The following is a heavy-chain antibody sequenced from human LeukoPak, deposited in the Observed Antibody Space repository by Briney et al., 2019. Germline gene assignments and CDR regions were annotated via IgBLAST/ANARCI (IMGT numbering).Heavy chain of an antibody. CDR2: ISGSGGST. Sequence: DPGGSLRLSCAASGFTFSSYVVSWVRQAPGKGLEWVSVISGSGGSTYYTDSVKGRFTISRDNSKNTLYLQMNSLRAEDTAVYYCAEDLFPPIAAESHNAPIFDYWGQGTLVTVSS. CDR1: GFTFSSYV. D-gene: IGHD6-13*01. V-gene: IGHV3-23*01. CDR3: AEDLFPPIAAESHNAPIFDY. J-gene: IGHJ4*02.